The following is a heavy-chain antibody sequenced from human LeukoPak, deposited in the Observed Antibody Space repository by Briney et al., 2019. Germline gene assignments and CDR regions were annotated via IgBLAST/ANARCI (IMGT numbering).Heavy chain of an antibody. D-gene: IGHD2-21*02. CDR3: ARSPSYARLNRFDP. J-gene: IGHJ5*02. V-gene: IGHV4-34*01. CDR2: INHSGST. Sequence: SETLSLTCAVYGGSFSGYYWSWIRQPPGKGLEWIGGINHSGSTNYNPSLKSRVTISVDASKNQFSLKLSSVTAADTAVYYCARSPSYARLNRFDPWGQGTLVTVS. CDR1: GGSFSGYY.